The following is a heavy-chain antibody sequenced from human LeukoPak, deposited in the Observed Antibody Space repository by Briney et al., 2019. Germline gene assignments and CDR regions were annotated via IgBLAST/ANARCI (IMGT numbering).Heavy chain of an antibody. V-gene: IGHV3-7*01. J-gene: IGHJ5*02. D-gene: IGHD5-12*01. CDR3: ARVRWSGYTSFDP. CDR1: GDSISSGDYY. Sequence: ETLSLTCTVSGDSISSGDYYWSWIRQPAGKGLEWVANIKQDGSEKYYVDSVKGRFTISRDNAKNSLYLQMNSLRAEDTAVYYCARVRWSGYTSFDPWGQGTLVTVSS. CDR2: IKQDGSEK.